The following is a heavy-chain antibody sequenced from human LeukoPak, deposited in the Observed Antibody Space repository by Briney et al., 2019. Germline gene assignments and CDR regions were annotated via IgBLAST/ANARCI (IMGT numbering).Heavy chain of an antibody. V-gene: IGHV3-30*03. CDR1: GFTFSSYG. CDR2: ISYDGSNK. CDR3: ASPVGGYDYPYYYYYYGMDV. Sequence: GGSLRLSCAASGFTFSSYGMHWVRQAPGKGLEWVACISYDGSNKYYANPVQGRFPISRENSKNTLYLQMNSLRAEDTAVYYCASPVGGYDYPYYYYYYGMDVWGKGTTVTVSS. J-gene: IGHJ6*04. D-gene: IGHD5-12*01.